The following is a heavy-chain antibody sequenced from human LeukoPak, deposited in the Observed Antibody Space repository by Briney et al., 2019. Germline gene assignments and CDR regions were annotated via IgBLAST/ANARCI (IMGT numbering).Heavy chain of an antibody. V-gene: IGHV1-46*01. Sequence: ASVKVSCKASGYSFTSHYMHWVRQAPGQGLEWMGLINPSGSSTLHAQKFQGRVTMTRDMSTTTDYMELSSLGSEDTAVYYCARDNSVGDIAWWFDPWGQGTLVTVSS. CDR3: ARDNSVGDIAWWFDP. J-gene: IGHJ5*02. CDR2: INPSGSST. CDR1: GYSFTSHY. D-gene: IGHD3-16*02.